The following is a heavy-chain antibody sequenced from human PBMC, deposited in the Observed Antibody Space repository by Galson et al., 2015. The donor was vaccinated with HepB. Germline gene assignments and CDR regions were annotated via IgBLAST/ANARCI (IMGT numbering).Heavy chain of an antibody. CDR2: IYYSGSA. D-gene: IGHD3-22*01. V-gene: IGHV4-30-4*07. Sequence: TLSLTCAVSGGSIANSGHSWSWVRQAPGRGLEWIGCIYYSGSAHYNPSLESRVTISVDTSKNQVSLKLSSVTAADTAVYYCARDKDSSGYHDALDIWGQGTVVTVSS. CDR3: ARDKDSSGYHDALDI. J-gene: IGHJ3*02. CDR1: GGSIANSGHS.